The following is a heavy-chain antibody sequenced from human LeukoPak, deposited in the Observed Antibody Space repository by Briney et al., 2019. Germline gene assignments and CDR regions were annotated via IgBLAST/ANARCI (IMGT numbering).Heavy chain of an antibody. CDR1: GFTFSSYA. CDR3: ARDEGYSSSWYSYFDY. V-gene: IGHV3-30*01. D-gene: IGHD6-13*01. Sequence: PGGSLRLSCAASGFTFSSYAMHWVRQAPGKGLEWVAVISYDGSNKYYADSVKGRFTISRDNSKNTLYLQMNSLRAEDTAVYYCARDEGYSSSWYSYFDYWGQGTLVTVSS. J-gene: IGHJ4*02. CDR2: ISYDGSNK.